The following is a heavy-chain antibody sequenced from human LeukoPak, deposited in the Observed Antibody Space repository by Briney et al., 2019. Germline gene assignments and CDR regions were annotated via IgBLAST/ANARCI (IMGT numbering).Heavy chain of an antibody. CDR2: ITGSGDFT. V-gene: IGHV3-23*01. CDR3: AKESNTMNFDY. CDR1: AFTFSAYG. J-gene: IGHJ4*02. Sequence: GGSLRLSCAASAFTFSAYGMTWVRQAPGKGLEWVSTITGSGDFTYYADSVKGRFTISRDNSKNTLYLQMNSLRAEDTAVYYCAKESNTMNFDYWGQGTLVTVSS. D-gene: IGHD3-3*01.